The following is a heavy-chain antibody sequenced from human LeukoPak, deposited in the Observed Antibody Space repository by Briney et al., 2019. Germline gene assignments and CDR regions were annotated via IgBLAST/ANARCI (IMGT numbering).Heavy chain of an antibody. CDR1: GGAISSSSYY. Sequence: PSETLSLTCTVSGGAISSSSYYSGWIRQPPGKRLEWIGSIYYSGSTYYNPSLKSRVTISLDTSKNQFSLKLSSVTAPHTAVYYCATLTLHCYDSSGYYGDYWGQGTLVTVSS. CDR3: ATLTLHCYDSSGYYGDY. D-gene: IGHD3-22*01. CDR2: IYYSGST. J-gene: IGHJ4*02. V-gene: IGHV4-39*01.